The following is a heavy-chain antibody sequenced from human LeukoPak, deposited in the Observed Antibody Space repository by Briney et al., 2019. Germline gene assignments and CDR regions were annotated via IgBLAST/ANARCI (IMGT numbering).Heavy chain of an antibody. J-gene: IGHJ5*02. CDR1: GYTLTELS. V-gene: IGHV1-8*01. D-gene: IGHD6-13*01. CDR2: MNPNSGNT. Sequence: GASVKVSCKVSGYTLTELSMHWVRQAPGQGLEWMGWMNPNSGNTGYAQKFQGRVTMTRNTSISTAYMELSSLRSEDTAVYYCARRRHPGTLTNWFDPWGQGTLVTVSS. CDR3: ARRRHPGTLTNWFDP.